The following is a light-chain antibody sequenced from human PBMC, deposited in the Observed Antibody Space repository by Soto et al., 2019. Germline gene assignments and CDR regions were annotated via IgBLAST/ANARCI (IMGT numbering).Light chain of an antibody. J-gene: IGKJ1*01. CDR3: QQTYSSPQWT. V-gene: IGKV1-39*01. Sequence: DIQMPQSTSTLSGSVLYILTINCLSSQSISSYLNWYQQKPGKPPKLLIYAAVSLQSGIPSRFSAYGSGTDFTLTISSLQPEDFATYYCQQTYSSPQWTFGQGTQV. CDR2: AAV. CDR1: QSISSY.